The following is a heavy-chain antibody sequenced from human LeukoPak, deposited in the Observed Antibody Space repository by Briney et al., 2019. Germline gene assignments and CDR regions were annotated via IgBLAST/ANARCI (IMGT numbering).Heavy chain of an antibody. Sequence: PSETLSLTCSVSGGSITNSLYHWGWLRQAPGKGLQWIGNVFHSEITYYSPSLQSRVAISIDTSKNRFSLKLTSVTAVDATASYARQIVGTSWNYYYSYIDVWGNGTSVSVSS. V-gene: IGHV4-39*01. D-gene: IGHD1-1*01. CDR2: VFHSEIT. CDR1: GGSITNSLYH. J-gene: IGHJ6*03. CDR3: ARQIVGTSWNYYYSYIDV.